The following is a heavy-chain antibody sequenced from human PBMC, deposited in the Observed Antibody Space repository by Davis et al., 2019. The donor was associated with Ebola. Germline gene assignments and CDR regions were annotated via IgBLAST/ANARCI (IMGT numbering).Heavy chain of an antibody. D-gene: IGHD4-17*01. CDR2: INHSGST. V-gene: IGHV4-34*01. CDR1: GGSFSGYY. Sequence: PSETLSLTCAVYGGSFSGYYWSWIRQPPGKGLEWIGEINHSGSTNYNPSLKSRVTISVDTSKNQFSLKLSSVTAADTAVYYCARDAGGRVRLRYWGQGTLVTVSS. CDR3: ARDAGGRVRLRY. J-gene: IGHJ4*02.